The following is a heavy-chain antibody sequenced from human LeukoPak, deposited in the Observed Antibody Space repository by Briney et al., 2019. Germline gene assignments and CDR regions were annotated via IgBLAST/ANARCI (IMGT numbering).Heavy chain of an antibody. J-gene: IGHJ4*02. Sequence: PSETLSLTCTVSGGSISSSSYYWGWIRQPPGKGLEWIGSIYYSGSTYYNPSLKSRVTISVDTSKNQFSLKLSSVTVADTAVYYCASVSGNSGYYYVFDYWGQGTLVTVSS. CDR1: GGSISSSSYY. D-gene: IGHD3-22*01. V-gene: IGHV4-39*01. CDR3: ASVSGNSGYYYVFDY. CDR2: IYYSGST.